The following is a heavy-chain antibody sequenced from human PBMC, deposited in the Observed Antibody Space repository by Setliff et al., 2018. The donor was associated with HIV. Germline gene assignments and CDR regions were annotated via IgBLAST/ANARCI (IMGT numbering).Heavy chain of an antibody. J-gene: IGHJ2*01. D-gene: IGHD3-16*02. CDR2: IYYTGTT. Sequence: SETLSLTCTVSGGSISSSSYYWGWIRQPPGKGLELIGSIYYTGTTYYHPSLESRVTLSVDMSRNQFSLRLTSVTAADTGVYYCARLILGELSLFGPYWYFDLWGRGTLVTVSS. CDR1: GGSISSSSYY. V-gene: IGHV4-39*01. CDR3: ARLILGELSLFGPYWYFDL.